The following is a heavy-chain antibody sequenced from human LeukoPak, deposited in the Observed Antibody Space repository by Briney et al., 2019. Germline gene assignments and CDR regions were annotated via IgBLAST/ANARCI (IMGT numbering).Heavy chain of an antibody. D-gene: IGHD2-2*01. J-gene: IGHJ4*02. Sequence: GGSLRLSCAASGFTFTGYCISWVRQAPGKGREWVSGITGMVAITYFADSVKGRFSISRDNSKNTLYLQMNSLRAEDTAVYYCAKDLGSTSCDARDCSDWGQGTLVTVSS. CDR3: AKDLGSTSCDARDCSD. V-gene: IGHV3-23*01. CDR2: ITGMVAIT. CDR1: GFTFTGYC.